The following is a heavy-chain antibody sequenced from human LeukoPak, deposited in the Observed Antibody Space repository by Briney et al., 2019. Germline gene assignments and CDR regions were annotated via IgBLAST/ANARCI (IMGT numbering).Heavy chain of an antibody. V-gene: IGHV3-23*01. J-gene: IGHJ6*02. CDR2: ISGSGGST. Sequence: PGGSLRLSCAASGFTFSSYAMSWVRQAPGKGLEWVSAISGSGGSTYYADSVKGRFTISRDNSKNTLYLQMNSLRAEDTAVYYCARVQQWLVRDYYYYGMDVWGQGTTVTVSS. CDR3: ARVQQWLVRDYYYYGMDV. D-gene: IGHD6-19*01. CDR1: GFTFSSYA.